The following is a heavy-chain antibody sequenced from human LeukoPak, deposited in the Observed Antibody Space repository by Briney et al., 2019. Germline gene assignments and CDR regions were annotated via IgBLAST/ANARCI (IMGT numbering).Heavy chain of an antibody. V-gene: IGHV3-33*06. CDR2: IWYDGSNK. CDR3: AKEYGSGRYYFYY. J-gene: IGHJ4*02. Sequence: PGGSLRLSCAASGFTFSSYGMHWVRQAPGKGPEWVAVIWYDGSNKYYADSVKGRFTISRDNSKNTLYLQMNSLRAEDTAVYYCAKEYGSGRYYFYYWGQGTLVTVSS. CDR1: GFTFSSYG. D-gene: IGHD3-10*01.